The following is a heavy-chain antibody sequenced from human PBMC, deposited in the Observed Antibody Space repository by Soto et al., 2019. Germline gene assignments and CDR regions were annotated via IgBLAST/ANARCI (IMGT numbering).Heavy chain of an antibody. D-gene: IGHD2-2*01. CDR2: IIPIFSTA. V-gene: IGHV1-69*13. CDR3: ARVTGSNCIRSSCYALHGMVV. J-gene: IGHJ6*02. Sequence: GASVKVSCKASGGTFNSYAISWVRQAPGQGLEWMGGIIPIFSTADNAQRFQGRITITADESTSTAYMELSSLRSEDTAVYYCARVTGSNCIRSSCYALHGMVVWGQGTTVAVSS. CDR1: GGTFNSYA.